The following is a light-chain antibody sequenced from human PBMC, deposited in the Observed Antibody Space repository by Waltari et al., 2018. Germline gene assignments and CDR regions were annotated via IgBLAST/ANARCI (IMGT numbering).Light chain of an antibody. CDR1: SSDVGAYNY. CDR2: DVN. V-gene: IGLV2-11*01. Sequence: QSALTQPRSVSGSPGQSVTISCAGTSSDVGAYNYVSWYQQHPGKAPKLIIYDVNNRASGVLVGCFGSKSGKTASRTISGLQTGDEADYSGCSYAGGYTRWVFGGGTKLTVL. J-gene: IGLJ3*02. CDR3: CSYAGGYTRWV.